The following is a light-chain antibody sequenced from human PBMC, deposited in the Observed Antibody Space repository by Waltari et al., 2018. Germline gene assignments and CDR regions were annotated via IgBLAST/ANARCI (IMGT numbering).Light chain of an antibody. J-gene: IGLJ3*02. CDR3: QTGGHGTWV. CDR1: RGHSSNI. Sequence: QLVVTQSPSASASLGASVKPTCTLSRGHSSNIIAWLQQQPEKGPRYLMKVNSDGSHSRGDEIPDRFSGSSSGAERHLTISSLQAEDEADYYCQTGGHGTWVFGGGTKLTVL. V-gene: IGLV4-69*01. CDR2: VNSDGSH.